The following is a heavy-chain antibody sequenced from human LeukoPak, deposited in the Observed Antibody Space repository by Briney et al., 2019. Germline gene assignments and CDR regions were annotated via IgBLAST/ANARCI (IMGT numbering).Heavy chain of an antibody. CDR2: IKLDGSEK. V-gene: IGHV3-7*01. CDR3: ARAFRRFHY. CDR1: GFTFSSYW. Sequence: GGSLRLSCAASGFTFSSYWMTWVRQAPGKGLEWVANIKLDGSEKYYVDSVKGRFTISRDNAKNSLYLQMNSLRAEDSAVYYCARAFRRFHYWGQGTRVTVSS. J-gene: IGHJ4*02.